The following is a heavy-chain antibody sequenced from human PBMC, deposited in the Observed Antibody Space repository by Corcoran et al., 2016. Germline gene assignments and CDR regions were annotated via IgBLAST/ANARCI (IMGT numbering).Heavy chain of an antibody. CDR2: INHSGST. V-gene: IGHV4-34*01. J-gene: IGHJ6*02. CDR3: ARNRWAPRRGYYYGMDV. D-gene: IGHD3-10*01. CDR1: GGSFSGYY. Sequence: QVQLQQWGAGLLKPSETLSLTCAVYGGSFSGYYWSWIRQPPGKGLEWIGEINHSGSTNYNPSLKSRVTISVDTSKNQFSLKLSSVTAADTAVYYCARNRWAPRRGYYYGMDVWGQGTTVTVSS.